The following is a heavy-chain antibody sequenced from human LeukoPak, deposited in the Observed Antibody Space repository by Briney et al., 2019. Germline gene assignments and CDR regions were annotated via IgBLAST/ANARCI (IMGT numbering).Heavy chain of an antibody. Sequence: GESLKISCKGSGYTFASYWIGLVRQMPGKGLEWMGIIYPGDSDTRYGPSFQGQVTISADKSITTAYLQFNSLKASDTAMYYCARQAQIYRGSYYFDYWGQGTLVTVSS. J-gene: IGHJ4*02. D-gene: IGHD5-12*01. CDR3: ARQAQIYRGSYYFDY. CDR1: GYTFASYW. CDR2: IYPGDSDT. V-gene: IGHV5-51*01.